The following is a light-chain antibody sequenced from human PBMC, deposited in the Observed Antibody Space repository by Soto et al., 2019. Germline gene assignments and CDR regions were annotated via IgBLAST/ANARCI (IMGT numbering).Light chain of an antibody. CDR1: EKISSW. CDR2: AAS. J-gene: IGKJ5*01. Sequence: GDRVTITCRASEKISSWLAWYQQKPGKAPKLLIYAASTLQSGVPSRFSGSESGTDFTLTISSLQPEDFATYYCQQSYNLKFTFGPGTRLEIK. CDR3: QQSYNLKFT. V-gene: IGKV1-39*01.